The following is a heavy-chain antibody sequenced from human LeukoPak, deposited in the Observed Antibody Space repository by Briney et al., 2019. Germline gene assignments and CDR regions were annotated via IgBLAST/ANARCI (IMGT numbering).Heavy chain of an antibody. CDR1: GGSISSGSYY. CDR3: ARDQGYGSSSV. J-gene: IGHJ3*01. Sequence: PSQTLSLTCTVSGGSISSGSYYWSWIRQPAGKGLEWIGRIYTSGSTNYNLSLKSRVTISVDTSKNQFSLKLSSVTAADTAVYYCARDQGYGSSSVWGQGKMVTVSS. D-gene: IGHD6-6*01. V-gene: IGHV4-61*02. CDR2: IYTSGST.